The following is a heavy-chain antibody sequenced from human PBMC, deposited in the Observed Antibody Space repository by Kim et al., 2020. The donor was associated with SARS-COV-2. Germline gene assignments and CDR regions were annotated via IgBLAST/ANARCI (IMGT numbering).Heavy chain of an antibody. V-gene: IGHV3-33*01. Sequence: GGSLRLSCAASGFTFSSYGMHWVRQAPGKGLEWVAVIWYDGSNKYYADSVKGRFTISRDNSKNTLYLQMNSLRAEDTAVYYCATLAVAGTGFDYWGQGTLVTVSS. J-gene: IGHJ4*02. CDR1: GFTFSSYG. CDR3: ATLAVAGTGFDY. D-gene: IGHD6-19*01. CDR2: IWYDGSNK.